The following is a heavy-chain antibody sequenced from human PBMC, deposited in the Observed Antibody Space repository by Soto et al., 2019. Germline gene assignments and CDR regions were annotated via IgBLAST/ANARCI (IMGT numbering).Heavy chain of an antibody. V-gene: IGHV4-39*01. D-gene: IGHD2-2*01. Sequence: QLQLQESGPGLVKPSETLSLTCTVSGGSISSSSYYWGWIHQPPGKGLEWIGSIYYSGSTYYNPSLKSRVTISVDTSKNQFSLKLSSVTAADTAVYYCASIGDCSSTSCYKYYYYYDMDVWGQGTTVTVSS. CDR3: ASIGDCSSTSCYKYYYYYDMDV. J-gene: IGHJ6*02. CDR2: IYYSGST. CDR1: GGSISSSSYY.